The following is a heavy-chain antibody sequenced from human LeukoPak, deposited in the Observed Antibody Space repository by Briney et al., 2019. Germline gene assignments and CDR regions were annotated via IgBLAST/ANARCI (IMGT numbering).Heavy chain of an antibody. CDR1: GYTFTSYG. CDR3: ARDSIVFGGPYYYMDV. D-gene: IGHD3-3*01. CDR2: ISAYNGNT. V-gene: IGHV1-18*01. J-gene: IGHJ6*03. Sequence: ASVKVSCKASGYTFTSYGISWVRQAPGQGLEWMGWISAYNGNTNYAQKLQGRVTMTTDTSTSTAYMELRSLRSDDTAVYYCARDSIVFGGPYYYMDVWGKGTTVTVSS.